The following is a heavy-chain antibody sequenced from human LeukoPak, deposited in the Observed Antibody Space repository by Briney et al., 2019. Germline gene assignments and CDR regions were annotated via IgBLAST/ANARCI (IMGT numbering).Heavy chain of an antibody. D-gene: IGHD5-12*01. J-gene: IGHJ6*02. Sequence: SVKVSCKASGGTFSSYAINWVRQAPGQGLEWMGRIIPILDTPNYAQKFQGRVTITADKSTSTAYMELSSLRSEDTAVYYCARDVDSTDYYYYGMDVWGQGTTVTVSS. CDR1: GGTFSSYA. V-gene: IGHV1-69*04. CDR2: IIPILDTP. CDR3: ARDVDSTDYYYYGMDV.